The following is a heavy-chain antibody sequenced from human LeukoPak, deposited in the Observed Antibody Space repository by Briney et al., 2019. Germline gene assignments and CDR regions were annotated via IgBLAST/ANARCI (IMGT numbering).Heavy chain of an antibody. V-gene: IGHV1-2*06. Sequence: ASVKVSCKASGYTFTGYYMHWVRQAPGQGLEWMGRINPNSGGTNYAQKFQGRVTMTRDTSISTAYMELSRLRSDDTAVYYCARGSSWHYYFDYWGQGTLVTVSS. CDR2: INPNSGGT. D-gene: IGHD6-13*01. J-gene: IGHJ4*02. CDR3: ARGSSWHYYFDY. CDR1: GYTFTGYY.